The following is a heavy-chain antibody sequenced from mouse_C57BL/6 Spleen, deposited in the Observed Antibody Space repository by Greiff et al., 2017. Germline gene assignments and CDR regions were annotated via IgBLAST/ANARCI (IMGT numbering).Heavy chain of an antibody. D-gene: IGHD1-1*01. CDR3: TRQTTVVAEYYFDY. CDR1: GYTFTDYE. Sequence: VQLQQSGAELVRPGASVTLSCKASGYTFTDYEMHWVKQTPVHGLEWIGAIDPETGGTAYNQKFKGKAILTADKSSSTAYMELRSLTSEDSAVYYCTRQTTVVAEYYFDYWGQGTTLTVSS. CDR2: IDPETGGT. J-gene: IGHJ2*01. V-gene: IGHV1-15*01.